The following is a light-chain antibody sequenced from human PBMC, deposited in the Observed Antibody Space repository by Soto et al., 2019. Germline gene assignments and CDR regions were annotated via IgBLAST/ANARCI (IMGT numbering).Light chain of an antibody. Sequence: EIVLTQSPGTLSLSPGEIATLSCRASQSVSSYLAWYQQNPGQAPRLLIYGASSRATCIPDSFSGSRSGTDFTLTISRLEPEDFAVYYCQQYGRSPRTFGQGTKVEIK. CDR1: QSVSSY. CDR2: GAS. CDR3: QQYGRSPRT. J-gene: IGKJ1*01. V-gene: IGKV3-20*01.